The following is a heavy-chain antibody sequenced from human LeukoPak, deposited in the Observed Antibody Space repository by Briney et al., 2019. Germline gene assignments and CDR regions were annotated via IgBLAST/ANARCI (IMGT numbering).Heavy chain of an antibody. CDR2: ISYDGSNK. J-gene: IGHJ6*02. CDR3: ARGEYSSSFGMDV. V-gene: IGHV3-30-3*01. CDR1: GFTFSSYA. D-gene: IGHD6-6*01. Sequence: GRSLRLSCAGSGFTFSSYAMHWVRQAPGKGLEWVAVISYDGSNKYYADSVKGRFTISRDNSKNTLYLQMNSLRAEDTAVYYCARGEYSSSFGMDVWGQGTTVTVSS.